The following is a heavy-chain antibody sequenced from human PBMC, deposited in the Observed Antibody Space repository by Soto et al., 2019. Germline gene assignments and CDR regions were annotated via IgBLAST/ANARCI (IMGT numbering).Heavy chain of an antibody. V-gene: IGHV4-59*08. J-gene: IGHJ6*01. CDR2: FRSGGGT. CDR3: VRQGIGVLHGLVDV. Sequence: QVQLQESGPGLVKPSETLSLTCTVSGDSISSYNLAWIRQPPGKGLEWIGYFRSGGGTSYNPSLKSRGAISAGTSKKQFPLRLRSVSAVDTAVYYCVRQGIGVLHGLVDVWGQGATVTAS. CDR1: GDSISSYN. D-gene: IGHD3-10*01.